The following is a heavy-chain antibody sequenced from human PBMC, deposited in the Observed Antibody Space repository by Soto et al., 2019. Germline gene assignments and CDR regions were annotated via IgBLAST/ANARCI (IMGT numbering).Heavy chain of an antibody. J-gene: IGHJ4*02. CDR1: GFTFSNAW. CDR3: VPRAGLGDSERFDY. CDR2: IKTKTDGGTT. D-gene: IGHD3-16*01. V-gene: IGHV3-15*01. Sequence: EVQLVESGGGFVKPGGSLRLSCAASGFTFSNAWMSWVRQAPGKGLEWVGRIKTKTDGGTTDYATPVKGRITISRDDSKNTLYLEMNSLKAEDTAVYYCVPRAGLGDSERFDYWGQGNLVTVSS.